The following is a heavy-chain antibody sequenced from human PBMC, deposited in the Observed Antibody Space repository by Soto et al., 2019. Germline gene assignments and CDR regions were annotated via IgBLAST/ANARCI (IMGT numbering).Heavy chain of an antibody. D-gene: IGHD5-12*01. V-gene: IGHV1-69*02. J-gene: IGHJ4*02. CDR2: IIPILGIA. Sequence: SVKVSCKASGGTFSSYTISWVRQAPGQGLEWMGRIIPILGIANYAQKFQGRVTITADKSTSTAYMELSSLRSEDTAVYYCARSSVGYSGYDYLDYWGQGALVTVSS. CDR3: ARSSVGYSGYDYLDY. CDR1: GGTFSSYT.